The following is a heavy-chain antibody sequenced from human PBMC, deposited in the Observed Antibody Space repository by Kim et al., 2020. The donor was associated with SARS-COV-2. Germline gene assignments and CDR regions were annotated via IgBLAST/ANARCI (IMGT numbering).Heavy chain of an antibody. CDR1: VGSFSGYF. CDR2: TDPSGDT. CDR3: ARQGPGSGTHGALQI. D-gene: IGHD3-10*01. Sequence: SETLSLTCAVYVGSFSGYFCTWVRQVPGKGLEWIGETDPSGDTRYNPSLQSRVTILVDKSKNQFSLRLISVISADTAVYYCARQGPGSGTHGALQIWGLG. J-gene: IGHJ1*01. V-gene: IGHV4-34*01.